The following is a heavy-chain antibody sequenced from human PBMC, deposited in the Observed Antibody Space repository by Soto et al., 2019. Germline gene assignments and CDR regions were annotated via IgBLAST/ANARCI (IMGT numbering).Heavy chain of an antibody. CDR3: ARDKYYDFWIGYSNYYFDY. Sequence: PVGFVRLSCAASGFTFSSYWMSWVRQAPGKGLAWVADIKQDGTEKYYVDSVKGRFTISRDNAKNSLYLQMNSLRAEDTAVYYCARDKYYDFWIGYSNYYFDYWGQGALVTVSS. D-gene: IGHD3-3*01. CDR2: IKQDGTEK. J-gene: IGHJ4*02. V-gene: IGHV3-7*03. CDR1: GFTFSSYW.